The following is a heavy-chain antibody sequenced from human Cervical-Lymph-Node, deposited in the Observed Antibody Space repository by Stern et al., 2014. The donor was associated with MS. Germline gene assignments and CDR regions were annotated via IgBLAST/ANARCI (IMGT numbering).Heavy chain of an antibody. D-gene: IGHD5-12*01. V-gene: IGHV5-51*03. CDR2: IFPRDSNT. J-gene: IGHJ4*02. Sequence: EVQLVESGAEVKKPGESLKISCEASGYLFDDYWIGWVRQMSGRGLELVAIIFPRDSNTRYSPSVQGPVPISAAKSISPAYLPWSSLKASTTAMYYCARSPATPSGYDRFDYWGQGALVTVSS. CDR1: GYLFDDYW. CDR3: ARSPATPSGYDRFDY.